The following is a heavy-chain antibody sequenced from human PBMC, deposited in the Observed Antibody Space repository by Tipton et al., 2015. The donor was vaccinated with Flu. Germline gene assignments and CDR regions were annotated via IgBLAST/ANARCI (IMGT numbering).Heavy chain of an antibody. CDR3: ARRDYSNYVSEPKNWFDP. Sequence: GLVKPSETLSLTCSVFGDSISSGRDYWGWIRQPAGRGLEWIGSVSYSGSASENPSLNSRVTISVDTSKNQFSLRVNSVTAADTAVYYCARRDYSNYVSEPKNWFDPWGQGTLVTVSS. J-gene: IGHJ5*02. CDR2: VSYSGSA. V-gene: IGHV4-39*01. D-gene: IGHD4-11*01. CDR1: GDSISSGRDY.